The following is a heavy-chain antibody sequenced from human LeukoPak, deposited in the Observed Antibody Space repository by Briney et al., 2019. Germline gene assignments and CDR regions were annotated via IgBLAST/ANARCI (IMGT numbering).Heavy chain of an antibody. CDR2: IKSKTAGGTT. V-gene: IGHV3-15*01. J-gene: IGHJ4*02. Sequence: GGSLRLSCAASGFTFSNAWMSWVRQAPGKGLERVGRIKSKTAGGTTDYAAPVKGRFTISRDDSKNTLYLQMNSLKTEDTAVYYCTTDLRRILSFDYWGQGTLVTVSS. CDR3: TTDLRRILSFDY. D-gene: IGHD1-14*01. CDR1: GFTFSNAW.